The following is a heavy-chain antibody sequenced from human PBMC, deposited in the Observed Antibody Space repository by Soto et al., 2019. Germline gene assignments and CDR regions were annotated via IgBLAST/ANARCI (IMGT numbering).Heavy chain of an antibody. J-gene: IGHJ4*02. CDR2: INHSGST. Sequence: SETLSLTCAVYGGSFSGYYWSWIRQPPGKGLEWIGEINHSGSTNYNPSLKSRVTISVDTSKNQFSLKLSSVTAADTAVYYCARRERWLRLNPHFDYWGQGTQVTVSS. D-gene: IGHD5-12*01. CDR1: GGSFSGYY. CDR3: ARRERWLRLNPHFDY. V-gene: IGHV4-34*01.